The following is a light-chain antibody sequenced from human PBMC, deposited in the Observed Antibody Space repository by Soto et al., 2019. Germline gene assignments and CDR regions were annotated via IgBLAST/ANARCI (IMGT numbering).Light chain of an antibody. V-gene: IGKV1-5*03. CDR2: RAS. Sequence: QMTRSPSPRLPSEGDKVTSLSRAIKSFRNGLAGYQQKPGKAPKFLIYRASTLESGVPSGFSGSGSGTEFTLTISSLQPDDFATYYCQQYNSYSWTFGQGTKVEIK. CDR3: QQYNSYSWT. CDR1: KSFRNG. J-gene: IGKJ1*01.